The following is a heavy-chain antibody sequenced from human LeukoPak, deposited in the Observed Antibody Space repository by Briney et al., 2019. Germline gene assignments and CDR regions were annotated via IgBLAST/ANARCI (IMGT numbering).Heavy chain of an antibody. J-gene: IGHJ2*01. Sequence: GRSLRLSCAASGFTFDDYAMHWVRQAPGKGLEWVSGISWNSGSIVYADSVKGRFTICRDNAKNSLYLQMNSLRAEDTALYYCAKYMGALEWYFDLWGRGTLVTVSS. CDR1: GFTFDDYA. V-gene: IGHV3-9*01. D-gene: IGHD5-24*01. CDR2: ISWNSGSI. CDR3: AKYMGALEWYFDL.